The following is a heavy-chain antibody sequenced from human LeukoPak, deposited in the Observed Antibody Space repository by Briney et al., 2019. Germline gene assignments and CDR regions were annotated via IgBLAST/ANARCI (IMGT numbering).Heavy chain of an antibody. Sequence: ASVKVSCKAPRGTFDSYGISWVRQAPGQGLEWMGGVMAIFGGAKYGQKFQGRATITTDASTSTAYMGLRSLTSEDTGIYYCARGELGDRSGFSFFDYWGQGTLVTVSS. J-gene: IGHJ4*02. V-gene: IGHV1-69*05. CDR2: VMAIFGGA. CDR3: ARGELGDRSGFSFFDY. D-gene: IGHD3-22*01. CDR1: RGTFDSYG.